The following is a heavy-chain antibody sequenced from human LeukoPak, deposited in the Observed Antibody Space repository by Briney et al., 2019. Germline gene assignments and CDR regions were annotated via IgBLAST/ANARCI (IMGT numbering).Heavy chain of an antibody. J-gene: IGHJ4*02. V-gene: IGHV3-23*01. Sequence: GGSLRLSCAASGFTFSTFAMSWVRQAPGKGLEWVSAISGSGGGTYYADSVKGRLTISRDNSKNTLYLQMNSLRAEDTAVYYCARERFHDYWGQGTLVTVSS. CDR3: ARERFHDY. CDR1: GFTFSTFA. D-gene: IGHD2-21*01. CDR2: ISGSGGGT.